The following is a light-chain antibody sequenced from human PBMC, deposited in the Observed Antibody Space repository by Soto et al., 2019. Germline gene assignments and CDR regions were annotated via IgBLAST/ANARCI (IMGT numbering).Light chain of an antibody. Sequence: QTVVSQEPSFSVSTGETVTLTCGLTSASVLTSYYPSWYQQTPGQAPRTLIYSTNIRSSGVPDRFSGSILGNKAALTITGAQADDESDYYCALYVGSGTVVFGRGTKVTVL. CDR2: STN. CDR1: SASVLTSYY. CDR3: ALYVGSGTVV. V-gene: IGLV8-61*01. J-gene: IGLJ2*01.